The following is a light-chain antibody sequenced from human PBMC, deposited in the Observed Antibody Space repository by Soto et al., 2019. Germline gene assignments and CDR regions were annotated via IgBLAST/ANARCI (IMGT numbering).Light chain of an antibody. CDR1: SSNIGAHYD. J-gene: IGLJ3*02. Sequence: QSVLTQPPSVSGAPGQTVTISCTGSSSNIGAHYDVHWYQHLPGTAPKLLIYGNINRPSWVPDRFSGSKSGTSASLAITGLQAEDEADYYCQSYDSSLSAVVFGGGTKLTVL. V-gene: IGLV1-40*01. CDR3: QSYDSSLSAVV. CDR2: GNI.